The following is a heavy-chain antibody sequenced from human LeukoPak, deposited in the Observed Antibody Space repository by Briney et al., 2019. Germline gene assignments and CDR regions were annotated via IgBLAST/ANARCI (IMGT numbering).Heavy chain of an antibody. CDR3: ARETAGTFHFDF. CDR2: IYPGDSDT. Sequence: GESLKISCKGSGYTFTSYWIGWVRQMPGKAPEWMGIIYPGDSDTRYSPSFQGQVTISADKSIRTAYLQWSSLKASDTAIYYCARETAGTFHFDFWGQGTPVTVSS. J-gene: IGHJ4*02. CDR1: GYTFTSYW. D-gene: IGHD6-13*01. V-gene: IGHV5-51*01.